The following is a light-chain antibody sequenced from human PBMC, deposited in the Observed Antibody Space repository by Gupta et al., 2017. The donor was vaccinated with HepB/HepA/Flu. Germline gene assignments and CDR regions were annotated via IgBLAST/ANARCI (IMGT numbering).Light chain of an antibody. Sequence: QSVLTQPPSVSGAPGQRVTISCTGSSSNLGAGYDVHWYQQLPGTAHKLLIYDNSNRPSGAPGRCAANKAGTAASTTITGHQAEDEAYYYCQSYDNNRSDVFGGGTKLTVL. CDR1: SSNLGAGYD. CDR2: DNS. V-gene: IGLV1-40*01. J-gene: IGLJ2*01. CDR3: QSYDNNRSDV.